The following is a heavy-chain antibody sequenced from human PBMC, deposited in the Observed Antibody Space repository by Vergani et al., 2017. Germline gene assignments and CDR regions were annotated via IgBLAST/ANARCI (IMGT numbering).Heavy chain of an antibody. J-gene: IGHJ5*02. V-gene: IGHV3-23*01. CDR2: ISGSGGST. Sequence: EVQLLESGGGLVQPGGSLRLSCAASGFTFSSYAMSWVRQAPGKGLEWVSAISGSGGSTYYADSVKGRFTISRDNAKNTLYLQMNRRRAEDTAVYYCAKEAPRRGEYYARLDSIEGWFDPGGQGTRVTGSS. CDR3: AKEAPRRGEYYARLDSIEGWFDP. CDR1: GFTFSSYA. D-gene: IGHD2/OR15-2a*01.